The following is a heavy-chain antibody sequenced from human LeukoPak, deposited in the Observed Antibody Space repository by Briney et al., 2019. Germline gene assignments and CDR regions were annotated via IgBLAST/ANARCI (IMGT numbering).Heavy chain of an antibody. CDR3: ARGIVGANAYFDY. CDR1: GGSISSYY. J-gene: IGHJ4*02. D-gene: IGHD1-26*01. V-gene: IGHV4-59*01. Sequence: SETLSLTCTVSGGSISSYYWSWIRQPPGKGLEWIGYIYYSGSTNYNPSLKSRVTISVDTSKNQFSLKLSSVTAAVTAVYYCARGIVGANAYFDYWGQGTLVTVSS. CDR2: IYYSGST.